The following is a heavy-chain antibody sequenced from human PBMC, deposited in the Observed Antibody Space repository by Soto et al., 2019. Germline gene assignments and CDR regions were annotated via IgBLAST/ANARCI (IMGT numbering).Heavy chain of an antibody. Sequence: GGSLRLSCVASGFTVSRNSMSWVRQAPGKGLEWVSVIYSGGSTYYALSVKGRFTISRDNSKNTLFLQMNSLRAEDTAVYYCARTFGDYFNGWFDPWGQGTLVTVSS. V-gene: IGHV3-53*01. J-gene: IGHJ5*02. CDR1: GFTVSRNS. CDR2: IYSGGST. CDR3: ARTFGDYFNGWFDP. D-gene: IGHD4-17*01.